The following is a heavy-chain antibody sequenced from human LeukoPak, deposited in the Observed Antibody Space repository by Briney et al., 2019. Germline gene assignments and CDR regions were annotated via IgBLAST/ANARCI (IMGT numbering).Heavy chain of an antibody. CDR1: GFTFSNYE. CDR3: ARAGRLTGSYYFDY. CDR2: ISVSGSTK. V-gene: IGHV3-48*03. J-gene: IGHJ4*02. D-gene: IGHD3-9*01. Sequence: GGSLRLSCAASGFTFSNYEMNWVRQAPGKGLEWVSYISVSGSTKYYSDSVKGRFTISRDNAENSLYLQMNSLRAEDTAVYFCARAGRLTGSYYFDYWGQGTLVTVSS.